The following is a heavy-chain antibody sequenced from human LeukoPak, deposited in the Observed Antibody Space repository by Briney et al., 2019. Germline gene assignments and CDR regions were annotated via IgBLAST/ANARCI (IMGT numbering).Heavy chain of an antibody. J-gene: IGHJ3*02. CDR2: IYYSGST. V-gene: IGHV4-39*07. CDR1: AGSISSSSYY. Sequence: PSETLSFTCTVSAGSISSSSYYWGWIRQPPGKGLEWIGSIYYSGSTYYNPSLKSRVTISVDTSKNQFSLKLSSVTAADTAVYYCARETSGSYSGVAFDIWGQGTMVTVSS. CDR3: ARETSGSYSGVAFDI. D-gene: IGHD1-26*01.